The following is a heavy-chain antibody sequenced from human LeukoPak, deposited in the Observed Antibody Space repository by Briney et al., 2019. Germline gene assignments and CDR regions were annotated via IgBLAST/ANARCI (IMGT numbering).Heavy chain of an antibody. CDR1: GFTFSSYA. J-gene: IGHJ4*02. CDR2: ISYDGSNK. D-gene: IGHD3/OR15-3a*01. Sequence: GGSQRLSCAASGFTFSSYAMHWVRQAPGKGLEWVAVISYDGSNKYYADSVKGRFTISRDNSKNTLYLQMNSLRAEDTAVYYCARELAGTFDYWGQGTLVTVSS. CDR3: ARELAGTFDY. V-gene: IGHV3-30-3*01.